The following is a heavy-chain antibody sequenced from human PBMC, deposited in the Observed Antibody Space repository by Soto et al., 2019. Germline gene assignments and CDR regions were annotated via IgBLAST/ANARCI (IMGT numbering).Heavy chain of an antibody. CDR3: SSHSVDYTDY. Sequence: RTGPGDSFASYWIGWVSQMPGKGLEWTGIIYPGDADTIYSPSFQGQVTISADKSISTAYLQWSSLKASDTAMYYCSSHSVDYTDYWGHVTLFTVSS. CDR1: GDSFASYW. J-gene: IGHJ4*01. D-gene: IGHD4-4*01. V-gene: IGHV5-51*01. CDR2: IYPGDADT.